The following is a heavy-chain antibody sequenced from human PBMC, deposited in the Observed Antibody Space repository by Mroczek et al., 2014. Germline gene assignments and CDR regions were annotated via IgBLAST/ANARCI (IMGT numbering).Heavy chain of an antibody. D-gene: IGHD2-2*02. CDR2: IYYSGST. V-gene: IGHV4-39*01. CDR3: ASWYQPLLYGPSRESSFDY. CDR1: GGSISSSSYY. J-gene: IGHJ4*02. Sequence: QVQLVESGPGLVKPSETLSLTCTVSGGSISSSSYYWGWIRQPPGKGLEWIGSIYYSGSTYYNPSLKSRVTISVDTSKNQFSLKLSSVTAADTAVYYCASWYQPLLYGPSRESSFDYWGQGTLVTVSS.